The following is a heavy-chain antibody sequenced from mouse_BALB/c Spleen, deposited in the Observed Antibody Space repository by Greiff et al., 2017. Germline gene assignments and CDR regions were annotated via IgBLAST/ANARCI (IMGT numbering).Heavy chain of an antibody. CDR2: ISSGGGST. Sequence: EVMLVESGGGLVKPGGSLKLSCAASGFAFSSYDMSWVRQTPEKRLEWVAYISSGGGSTYYPDTVKGRFTISRDNAKNTLYLQMSSLKSEDTAMYYCARRYYYGSSFYYAMDYWGQGTSVTVSS. D-gene: IGHD1-1*01. J-gene: IGHJ4*01. CDR3: ARRYYYGSSFYYAMDY. CDR1: GFAFSSYD. V-gene: IGHV5-12-1*01.